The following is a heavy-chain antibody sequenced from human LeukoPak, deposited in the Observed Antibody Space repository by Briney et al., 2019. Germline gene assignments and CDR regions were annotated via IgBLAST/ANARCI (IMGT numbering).Heavy chain of an antibody. D-gene: IGHD3-22*01. CDR1: GGPIYSYY. J-gene: IGHJ6*03. V-gene: IGHV4-4*07. CDR3: ARMKFYDSTGYSPGHYMDV. Sequence: SETLSLTCTVSGGPIYSYYWSWIRQSAEKGLEWIGRLYPGVSTDCNPSLKSRVTMSVDTSKNQFALKLSAVTAADTAVYYCARMKFYDSTGYSPGHYMDVWGKGATVIVSS. CDR2: LYPGVST.